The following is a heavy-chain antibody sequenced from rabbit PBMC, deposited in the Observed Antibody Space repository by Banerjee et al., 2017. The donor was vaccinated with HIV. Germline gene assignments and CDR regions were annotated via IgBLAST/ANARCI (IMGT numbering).Heavy chain of an antibody. D-gene: IGHD4-2*01. Sequence: QLVESGGGLVQPGGSLKLSCVASGFDFSSYYMSWVRQAPRKGLEWIGIIYAGKGSTDYASWVNGRFTISSDNAQNTVDLQMNSLTAADTATYFCARSIDAGSNSPFNLWGPGTLVTVS. CDR2: IYAGKGST. CDR3: ARSIDAGSNSPFNL. V-gene: IGHV1S7*01. CDR1: GFDFSSYY. J-gene: IGHJ6*01.